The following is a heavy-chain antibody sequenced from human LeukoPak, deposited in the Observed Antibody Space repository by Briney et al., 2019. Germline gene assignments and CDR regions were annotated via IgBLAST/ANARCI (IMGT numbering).Heavy chain of an antibody. CDR2: ISGSGGST. Sequence: GGSLRLSCAASGFTFNISAMSWVRQAPGKGLECVSPISGSGGSTYYADSVKGRFTISRDNSKNSLYLQMNSLRAEDTAVYYCAKITFGGVIAQDVYWGQGTLVTVSS. CDR3: AKITFGGVIAQDVY. CDR1: GFTFNISA. V-gene: IGHV3-23*01. J-gene: IGHJ4*02. D-gene: IGHD3-16*02.